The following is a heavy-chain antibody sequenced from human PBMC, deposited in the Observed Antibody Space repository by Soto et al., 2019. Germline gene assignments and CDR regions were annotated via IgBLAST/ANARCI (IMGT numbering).Heavy chain of an antibody. CDR1: GGSISSGDYS. J-gene: IGHJ3*02. CDR3: ARARYDSGAFDI. V-gene: IGHV4-30-2*01. CDR2: IYHSGTT. Sequence: QLQLQESGSGLVKPSQTLSLTCAVSGGSISSGDYSWSWIRQPPGSGLEWIGYIYHSGTTYYNPSLKSRVTISVDRSKNQFSLKLSSVTAADTAVYYCARARYDSGAFDIWGRGTTVTVSS. D-gene: IGHD3-22*01.